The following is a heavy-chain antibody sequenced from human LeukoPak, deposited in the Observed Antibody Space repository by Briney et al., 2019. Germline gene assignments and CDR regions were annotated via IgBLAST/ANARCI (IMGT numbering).Heavy chain of an antibody. Sequence: ASVKVSCKASGYTFTGNYMHWVRQAPGQGLEWMGRINPNSGDTNYAQNFQGRVTMTRDTSISTAYMELSRLRSDDTAVYYCARSNPSWYRSGYYMDVWGKGTTVTVSS. J-gene: IGHJ6*03. D-gene: IGHD6-13*01. V-gene: IGHV1-2*06. CDR2: INPNSGDT. CDR3: ARSNPSWYRSGYYMDV. CDR1: GYTFTGNY.